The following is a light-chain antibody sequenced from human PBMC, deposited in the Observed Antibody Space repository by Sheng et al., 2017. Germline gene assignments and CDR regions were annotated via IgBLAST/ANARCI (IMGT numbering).Light chain of an antibody. V-gene: IGKV1-39*01. CDR3: QQSYSTPVT. CDR1: QSISSY. J-gene: IGKJ1*01. Sequence: DIQMTQSPSSLSASVGGRVTITCRASQSISSYLNWYQQRPGKAPKLLIYLASNLQSGVPSRFSGSGSGTDFTLTISSLQPEDFATYYCQQSYSTPVTFGQGTNVEIK. CDR2: LAS.